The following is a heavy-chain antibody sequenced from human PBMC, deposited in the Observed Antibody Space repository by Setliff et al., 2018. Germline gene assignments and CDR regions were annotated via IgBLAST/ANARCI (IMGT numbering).Heavy chain of an antibody. D-gene: IGHD3-22*01. CDR3: ARHGGGTPYYYESRGFDS. CDR1: GGSITSGGYY. Sequence: KASETLSLTCTVSGGSITSGGYYWSWIRHLPGKGLKWIGYIDSSGRTYYNPSLKSRIIISADASKNQFSLRLTSVTAADTALYYCARHGGGTPYYYESRGFDSWGQGTQVTVSS. CDR2: IDSSGRT. J-gene: IGHJ4*02. V-gene: IGHV4-31*03.